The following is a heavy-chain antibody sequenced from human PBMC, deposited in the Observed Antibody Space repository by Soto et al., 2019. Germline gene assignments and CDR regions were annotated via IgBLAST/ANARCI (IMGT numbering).Heavy chain of an antibody. J-gene: IGHJ4*02. Sequence: WGWLRFSGAPCELPFNSYGMHYVRQAPGKGPECVALRSYDGRHTYYADSGTGRFTSYRDNSKNTLHLQMHSLRVEDTAPYYSAKGRVPRIILRPPGWCDYLRQGTRGAVSS. V-gene: IGHV3-30*18. CDR2: RSYDGRHT. CDR1: ELPFNSYG. D-gene: IGHD6-19*01. CDR3: AKGRVPRIILRPPGWCDY.